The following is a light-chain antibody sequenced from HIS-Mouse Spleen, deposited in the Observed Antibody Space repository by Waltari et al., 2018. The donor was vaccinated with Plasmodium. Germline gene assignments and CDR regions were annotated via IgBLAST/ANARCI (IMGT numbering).Light chain of an antibody. Sequence: DIVMTQSPDSLAVSLGERATINCKSSQSVLYSSNNKNYLAWYQQKPGQPPKLRIYWASTRESGVPDRFSGGGSGTDFTLTISSLQAEDVAVYYCQQYYSTPQLTFGGGTKVEIK. CDR1: QSVLYSSNNKNY. CDR3: QQYYSTPQLT. CDR2: WAS. J-gene: IGKJ4*01. V-gene: IGKV4-1*01.